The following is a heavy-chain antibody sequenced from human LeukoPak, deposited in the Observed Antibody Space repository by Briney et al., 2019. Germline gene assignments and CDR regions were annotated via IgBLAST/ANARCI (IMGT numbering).Heavy chain of an antibody. CDR2: NSYSGST. J-gene: IGHJ4*02. V-gene: IGHV4-34*01. CDR3: SRNGYTPMDY. CDR1: GGFFSGYY. D-gene: IGHD5-18*01. Sequence: SDTLSLTRAVYGGFFSGYYWSWIRQPPGKGLEWIGNNSYSGSTYHNPSLKSRVTISVDTSKNQFSLKLSSVTAADTAVYYCSRNGYTPMDYWGKGTLVTVS.